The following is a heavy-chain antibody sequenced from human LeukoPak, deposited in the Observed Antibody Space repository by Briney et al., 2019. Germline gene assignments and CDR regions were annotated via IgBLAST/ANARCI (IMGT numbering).Heavy chain of an antibody. J-gene: IGHJ5*02. D-gene: IGHD5-12*01. CDR3: ARDIVATMIFDP. CDR2: ISSSSSYI. CDR1: GFTFSSYS. V-gene: IGHV3-21*01. Sequence: GGSLRLSCAASGFTFSSYSMNWVRQAPGKGLEWVSSISSSSSYIYYADSVKGRFTISRDNAKNSLYLQVNSLRAEDTAVYYCARDIVATMIFDPWGQGTLVTVSS.